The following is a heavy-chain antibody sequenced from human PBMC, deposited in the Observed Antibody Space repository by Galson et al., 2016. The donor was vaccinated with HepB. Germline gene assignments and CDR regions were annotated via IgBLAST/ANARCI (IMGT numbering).Heavy chain of an antibody. CDR2: IYSTGTT. Sequence: SLRLSCAASGFTVSNNYMSWVRLAPGKGLEWVSLIYSTGTTLYADSVKGRFTISRDSSKNTLYLQMNSLRAEDTAMYFCGRDVGPWGQGTLVTVSS. V-gene: IGHV3-53*01. CDR1: GFTVSNNY. D-gene: IGHD1-26*01. CDR3: GRDVGP. J-gene: IGHJ5*02.